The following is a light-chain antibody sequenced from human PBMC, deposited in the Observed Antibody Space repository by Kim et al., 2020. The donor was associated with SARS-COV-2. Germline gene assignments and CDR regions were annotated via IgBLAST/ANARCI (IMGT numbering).Light chain of an antibody. V-gene: IGLV1-44*01. CDR1: SSNIGSDT. Sequence: ELTQPPSASGTPGQRVTISCSVSSSNIGSDTVDWYQHLPGAAPQLLIYNNNQRPSGVPDRFSASKSGTSASLSISGLQSEDEADYYCAAWDDSLNGPVFGGGTKRTVL. CDR3: AAWDDSLNGPV. J-gene: IGLJ3*02. CDR2: NNN.